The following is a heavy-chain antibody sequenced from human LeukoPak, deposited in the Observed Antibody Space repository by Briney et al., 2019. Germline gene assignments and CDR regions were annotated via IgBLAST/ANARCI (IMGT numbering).Heavy chain of an antibody. CDR1: GFTFIRHE. CDR3: ARGRPLGANFWVY. Sequence: GGSLRLSCAASGFTFIRHEMNWVRQAPGKGLEWVSFISRSGRNTDYADSVKGRFTISRDDAKNSLYLQLNSLRADDTAVYYCARGRPLGANFWVYWGQGTLVTVSS. J-gene: IGHJ4*02. D-gene: IGHD3-16*01. CDR2: ISRSGRNT. V-gene: IGHV3-48*03.